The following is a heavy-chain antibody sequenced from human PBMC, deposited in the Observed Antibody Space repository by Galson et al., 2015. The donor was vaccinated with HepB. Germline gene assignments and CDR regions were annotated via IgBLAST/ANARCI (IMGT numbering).Heavy chain of an antibody. CDR1: GGTFSSYA. Sequence: SVKVSCKASGGTFSSYAISWVRQAPGQGLEWMGGIIPIFGTANYAQKFQGRVTITADKSTSTAYMELSSLRSEDTAVYYCATDGDSSIAAVGGLYWGQGTLVTVSS. J-gene: IGHJ4*02. D-gene: IGHD6-6*01. V-gene: IGHV1-69*06. CDR2: IIPIFGTA. CDR3: ATDGDSSIAAVGGLY.